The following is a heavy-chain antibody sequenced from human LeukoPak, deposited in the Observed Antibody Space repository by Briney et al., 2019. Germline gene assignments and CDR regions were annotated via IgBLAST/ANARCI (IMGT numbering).Heavy chain of an antibody. Sequence: GGSLRLSCAVSGFTFSSYSMDWVRQAPGKGLEWVSSISSISYIYYVGVVKGRFTISREPAKNSLYLEMNSLRAEDTAVYYCARDQYGDYALDYWGQGTLVTVSS. CDR2: ISSISYI. V-gene: IGHV3-21*01. CDR3: ARDQYGDYALDY. CDR1: GFTFSSYS. J-gene: IGHJ4*02. D-gene: IGHD4-17*01.